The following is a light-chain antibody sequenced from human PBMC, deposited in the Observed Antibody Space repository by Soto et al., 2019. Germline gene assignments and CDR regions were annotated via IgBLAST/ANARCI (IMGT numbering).Light chain of an antibody. CDR3: HQYGSSPPYT. V-gene: IGKV3-20*01. CDR1: QSVTNKY. J-gene: IGKJ2*01. CDR2: GSS. Sequence: EVVLTQSPGTLSLSPGESATLSCRASQSVTNKYLAWYQQKPGQGPRLLIFGSSDRATGIPDMFSGSGSGTDFTLTISRLEPEDFAVYYCHQYGSSPPYTFGQGTKLEIK.